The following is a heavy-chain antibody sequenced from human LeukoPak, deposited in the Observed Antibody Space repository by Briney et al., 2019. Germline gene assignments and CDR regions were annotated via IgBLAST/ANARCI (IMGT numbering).Heavy chain of an antibody. CDR2: IIPIFGTA. CDR1: GGTFSSYA. V-gene: IGHV1-69*01. Sequence: GASVKVSCKASGGTFSSYAISWVRQAPGQGLEWMGGIIPIFGTANYAQKFQGRVTITADESTSTAYMELSSLRSEDTAVYYCARGSSGTIVVVPATYFDYWGQGTLVTVSS. D-gene: IGHD2-2*01. J-gene: IGHJ4*02. CDR3: ARGSSGTIVVVPATYFDY.